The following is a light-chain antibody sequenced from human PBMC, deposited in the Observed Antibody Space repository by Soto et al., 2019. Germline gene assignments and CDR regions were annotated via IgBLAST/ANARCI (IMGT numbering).Light chain of an antibody. Sequence: PGERATLSCRASQSVSSYLAWYQQKPGQAHKLLIYDASNRATGIPARFSGSGSGTDFTLTISSLEPEDLAVYYCQHRRNWPLTFGGGTKGSIK. CDR1: QSVSSY. J-gene: IGKJ4*01. CDR2: DAS. CDR3: QHRRNWPLT. V-gene: IGKV3-11*01.